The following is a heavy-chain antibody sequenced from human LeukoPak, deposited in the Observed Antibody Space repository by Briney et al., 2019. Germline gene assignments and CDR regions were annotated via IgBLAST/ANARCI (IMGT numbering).Heavy chain of an antibody. V-gene: IGHV1-46*01. J-gene: IGHJ4*02. CDR3: ARPSGGVWGSYRSQYFDY. D-gene: IGHD3-16*02. Sequence: RASVKVSCKASGYTFTSYYIHWVRQAPGQGLEWMGIINPSGGSTSYAQKFQGRVTMTRDMSTSTVYMELSSLRSEDTAVYYCARPSGGVWGSYRSQYFDYWGQGTLVTVSS. CDR2: INPSGGST. CDR1: GYTFTSYY.